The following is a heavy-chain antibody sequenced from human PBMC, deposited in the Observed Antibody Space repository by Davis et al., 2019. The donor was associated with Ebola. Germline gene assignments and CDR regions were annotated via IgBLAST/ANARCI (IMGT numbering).Heavy chain of an antibody. CDR2: ISYSGST. J-gene: IGHJ6*02. Sequence: MPSETLSLTCTVSGDSISPYFWSWVRQPPGKGPEWIGYISYSGSTNYNPSLKSRVTISVDTSKNQFSLKLSSVTAADTAVYYCARGIRGYGNRVYYYYGMDVWGQGTTVTVSS. CDR3: ARGIRGYGNRVYYYYGMDV. D-gene: IGHD5-18*01. V-gene: IGHV4-59*12. CDR1: GDSISPYF.